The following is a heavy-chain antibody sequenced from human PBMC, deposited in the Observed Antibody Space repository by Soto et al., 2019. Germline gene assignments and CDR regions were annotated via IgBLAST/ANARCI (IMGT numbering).Heavy chain of an antibody. CDR3: ARLPGPLVAVLYIYPLDGREAMSDVDV. Sequence: PGGSLRLSCAASGFTFNSYPMHRVRQAPGKGLEWVAVVSFDGSNKYYADSVKGRFTISKDNSKNTLYLQMNSLRREDTAVYYCARLPGPLVAVLYIYPLDGREAMSDVDVWGQGTTVTVSS. J-gene: IGHJ6*02. CDR1: GFTFNSYP. D-gene: IGHD6-19*01. V-gene: IGHV3-30-3*01. CDR2: VSFDGSNK.